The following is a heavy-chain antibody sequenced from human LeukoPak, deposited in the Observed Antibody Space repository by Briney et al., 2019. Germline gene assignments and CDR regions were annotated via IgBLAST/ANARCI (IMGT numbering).Heavy chain of an antibody. V-gene: IGHV4-59*01. Sequence: SETLSLTCTVSGGSLSNYYWGWIRQPPGKGLEWIGYMYYTGSTYYNPSLKSRVTISVDTSKNQFSLKLRSVTAADTAVYYCASSHPLGSNNDYYTPFDYWGQGTLVTVSA. J-gene: IGHJ4*02. CDR3: ASSHPLGSNNDYYTPFDY. CDR1: GGSLSNYY. CDR2: MYYTGST. D-gene: IGHD2-21*02.